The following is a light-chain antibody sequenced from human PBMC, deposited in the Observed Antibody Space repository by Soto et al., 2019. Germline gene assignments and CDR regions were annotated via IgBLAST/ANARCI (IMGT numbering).Light chain of an antibody. CDR1: SGHSSYA. V-gene: IGLV4-69*01. CDR2: VNSDGSH. J-gene: IGLJ2*01. CDR3: QTWGSGIHVV. Sequence: QSALTQSPSASASLGASVKLTCTLSSGHSSYAIAWHQQQPEKGPRYLMKVNSDGSHRKGDGIPDRFSGSSSGAERYLTISSLQSEDEADYYCQTWGSGIHVVFGGGTKLTVL.